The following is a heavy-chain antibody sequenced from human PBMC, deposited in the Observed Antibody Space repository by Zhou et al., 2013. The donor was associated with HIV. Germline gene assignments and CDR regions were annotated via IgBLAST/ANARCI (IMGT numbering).Heavy chain of an antibody. CDR3: ASTYYYDSSGYYYYYYMDV. D-gene: IGHD3-22*01. J-gene: IGHJ6*03. CDR2: IIPILGIA. CDR1: GGTFSSYA. V-gene: IGHV1-69*04. Sequence: QVQLVQSGAEVKKPGSSVKVSCKASGGTFSSYAISWVRQAPGQGLEWMGRIIPILGIANYAQKFQGRVTITADKSTSTAYMELSSLRSEDTAVYYCASTYYYDSSGYYYYYYMDVWGKGTTVTVSS.